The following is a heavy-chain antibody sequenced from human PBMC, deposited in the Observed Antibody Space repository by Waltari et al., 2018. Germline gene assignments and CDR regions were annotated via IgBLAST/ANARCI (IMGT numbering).Heavy chain of an antibody. CDR3: ARDQGVASPYYFDY. D-gene: IGHD6-6*01. CDR1: GGTFSSYA. CDR2: VSPILGIA. J-gene: IGHJ4*02. V-gene: IGHV1-69*04. Sequence: QVQLVQSGAEVKKPGSSVKVSCKASGGTFSSYAISWVRQAPGQGLEWMGRVSPILGIAKDAQNFQGRVTITADKSMSTAYMELSSLRSEDTAVYYCARDQGVASPYYFDYWGQGTLVTVSS.